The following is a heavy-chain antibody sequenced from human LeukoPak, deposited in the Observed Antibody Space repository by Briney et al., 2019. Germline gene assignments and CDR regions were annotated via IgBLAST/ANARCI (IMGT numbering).Heavy chain of an antibody. CDR3: ATAGNYRFDY. CDR2: IYSGGYT. Sequence: GGSLRLSCAASGFTVGSNYMSWVRQAPGKGLEWVSVIYSGGYTYYADSVKGRFTISRDNSKNTLYLQMNSLRAEDTAVYYCATAGNYRFDYWGQGTLVTVSS. CDR1: GFTVGSNY. D-gene: IGHD1-7*01. V-gene: IGHV3-53*01. J-gene: IGHJ4*02.